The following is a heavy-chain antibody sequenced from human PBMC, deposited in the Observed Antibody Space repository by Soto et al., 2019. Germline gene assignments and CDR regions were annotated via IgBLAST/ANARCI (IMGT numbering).Heavy chain of an antibody. CDR2: INAGNGNT. CDR3: ASSYSNYARIDYYYNGMDV. J-gene: IGHJ6*02. V-gene: IGHV1-3*01. Sequence: ASVKVSCKASGYTFTSYAMHWVRQAPGQRLEWMGWINAGNGNTKYSQKFQGRVTITRDTSASTAYMELSSLRSEDTAVYYCASSYSNYARIDYYYNGMDVWGQGTTVTVSS. D-gene: IGHD4-4*01. CDR1: GYTFTSYA.